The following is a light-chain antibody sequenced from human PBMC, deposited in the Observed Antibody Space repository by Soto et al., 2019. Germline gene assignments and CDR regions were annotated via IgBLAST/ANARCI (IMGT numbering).Light chain of an antibody. V-gene: IGKV1-5*03. J-gene: IGKJ1*01. CDR2: KAS. CDR1: QSIKNW. CDR3: QQYDSYSWT. Sequence: IQMTQSPSTLSASVGDRVTITCRASQSIKNWLAWYQQKPGEATKLLIYKASTLESGVPSRFSGSGSGTEFTLTISCLQPDDVATYYCQQYDSYSWTFGQGTGGYQ.